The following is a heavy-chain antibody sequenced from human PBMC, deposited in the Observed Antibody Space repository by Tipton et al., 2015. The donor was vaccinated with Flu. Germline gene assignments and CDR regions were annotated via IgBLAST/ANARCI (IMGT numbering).Heavy chain of an antibody. CDR1: GGTFSDYA. V-gene: IGHV1-69*01. Sequence: QLVQSGAEVKKPGSSIKVSHKASGGTFSDYAINWVRQAPGQGLEWMGGIILIFGTTDYAQKFQGRVTFTADESTSTAYMELRSLRSDDTAVYYCARAESHWFDPWGQGTLVTVSS. CDR2: IILIFGTT. CDR3: ARAESHWFDP. J-gene: IGHJ5*02.